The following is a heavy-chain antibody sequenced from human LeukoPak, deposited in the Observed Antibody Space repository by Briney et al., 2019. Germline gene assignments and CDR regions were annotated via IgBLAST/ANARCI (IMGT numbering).Heavy chain of an antibody. CDR3: AKGLGEFASAPDS. CDR2: IFGNGVTT. J-gene: IGHJ5*01. CDR1: GFTFRNFG. Sequence: GGSLRLSCAASGFTFRNFGMSWVRRAPGKGLEWVSAIFGNGVTTYYADSVKGRFIISRDNSQNRLFLQVNSLRVEDTAVYYCAKGLGEFASAPDSWGQGTLVTVSS. V-gene: IGHV3-23*01. D-gene: IGHD6-6*01.